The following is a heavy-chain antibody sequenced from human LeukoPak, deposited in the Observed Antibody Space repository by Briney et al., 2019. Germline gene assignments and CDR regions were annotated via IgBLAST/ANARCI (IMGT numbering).Heavy chain of an antibody. CDR1: GFTVSSNY. CDR3: ARDLVGSYQF. D-gene: IGHD1-26*01. CDR2: IYSGGST. V-gene: IGHV3-53*01. Sequence: SGGSLRLSCAASGFTVSSNYMSWVRQAPGKGLEWVSVIYSGGSTYYADSVKGRFTISRDNSKNTLYLQMNSLRAEDTAVYYCARDLVGSYQFGGQGTLVTVSS. J-gene: IGHJ4*02.